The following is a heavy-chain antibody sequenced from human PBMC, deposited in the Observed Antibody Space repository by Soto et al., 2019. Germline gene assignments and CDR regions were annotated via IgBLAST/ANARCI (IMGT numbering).Heavy chain of an antibody. CDR1: GYSFTSYW. CDR3: AKGYSSSWYWLDP. J-gene: IGHJ5*02. D-gene: IGHD6-13*01. CDR2: IDPSDSYT. V-gene: IGHV5-10-1*01. Sequence: PGESLKISCKGSGYSFTSYWISWVRQMPGKGLEWMGRIDPSDSYTKYSPSFQGHVTMSADKSISTAYLQWSSLKASDTAIYYCAKGYSSSWYWLDPWGQGTLVTV.